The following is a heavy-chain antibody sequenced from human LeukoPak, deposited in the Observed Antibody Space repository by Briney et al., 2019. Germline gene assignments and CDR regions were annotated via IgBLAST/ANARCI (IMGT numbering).Heavy chain of an antibody. Sequence: GGSLRLSCAASGLTFSNYAMSWVRQAPGRGLEWVSTISGSGDSTYYADSVKGRFTISRDNSKNTLYLGMNSLRAEDTAVYYCAKDPILESLYKNYGMDVWGQGTTVTVSS. CDR2: ISGSGDST. V-gene: IGHV3-23*01. CDR3: AKDPILESLYKNYGMDV. CDR1: GLTFSNYA. D-gene: IGHD1-1*01. J-gene: IGHJ6*02.